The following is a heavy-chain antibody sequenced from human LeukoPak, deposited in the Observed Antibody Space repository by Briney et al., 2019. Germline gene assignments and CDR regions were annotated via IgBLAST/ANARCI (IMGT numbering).Heavy chain of an antibody. CDR1: GFTFTSHA. D-gene: IGHD4-23*01. Sequence: GGSLRLSCAASGFTFTSHAMSWVRQAPGEGLEWLGIIYPGDSDTKYSPSFQGQVTISADKSISTAYLQWSSLKASDTAMYYCARLNGGNSIPFDYWGQGTLVTVSS. V-gene: IGHV5-51*01. J-gene: IGHJ4*02. CDR3: ARLNGGNSIPFDY. CDR2: IYPGDSDT.